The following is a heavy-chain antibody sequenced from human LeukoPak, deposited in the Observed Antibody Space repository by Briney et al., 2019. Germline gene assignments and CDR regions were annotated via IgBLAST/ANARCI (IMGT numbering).Heavy chain of an antibody. CDR3: SREKSPVYCSGCSCYFDY. Sequence: SETLSLTCTVSGGSISTYYWSWIRQPPGKGLEWIGYVYSIGSTNYNPSLKSRVTISVDTSKNQFSLKLSSVTAADTAVYYCSREKSPVYCSGCSCYFDYWVQGTLVTVSS. D-gene: IGHD2-15*01. J-gene: IGHJ4*02. V-gene: IGHV4-59*01. CDR2: VYSIGST. CDR1: GGSISTYY.